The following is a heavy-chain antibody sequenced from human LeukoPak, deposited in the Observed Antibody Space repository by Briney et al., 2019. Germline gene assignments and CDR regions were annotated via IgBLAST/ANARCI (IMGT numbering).Heavy chain of an antibody. CDR3: ATGRGGYSYGYGDYDY. D-gene: IGHD5-18*01. V-gene: IGHV1-24*01. J-gene: IGHJ4*02. CDR2: FDPEVGET. CDR1: GYTLTELS. Sequence: ASVKVSCKVSGYTLTELSMHWVRQAPGKGLEWMGGFDPEVGETIYAQKFQGRVTMTEDTSTDTAYMELSSLRSEDTAVYYCATGRGGYSYGYGDYDYWGQGTLVTVSS.